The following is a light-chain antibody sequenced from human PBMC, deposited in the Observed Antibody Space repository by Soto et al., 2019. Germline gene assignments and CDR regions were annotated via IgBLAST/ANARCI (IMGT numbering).Light chain of an antibody. CDR2: EVT. CDR1: SSDIGDYNY. J-gene: IGLJ2*01. V-gene: IGLV2-14*01. Sequence: QSALTQPASVSGSPGQSITISCTGTSSDIGDYNYVSWYQQHPGKAPKLMIYEVTNRPSGVSDRFSGSKSGSTASLTISGLQAEDEADYFCSSYISSTNLVVFGGGTKLTVL. CDR3: SSYISSTNLVV.